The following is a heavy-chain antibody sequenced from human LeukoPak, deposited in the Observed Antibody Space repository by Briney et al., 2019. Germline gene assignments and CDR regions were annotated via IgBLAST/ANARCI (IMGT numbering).Heavy chain of an antibody. V-gene: IGHV4-4*07. CDR1: GGSISSYY. J-gene: IGHJ5*02. CDR3: ARWSVGSSGWYSWFDP. CDR2: IYTSGST. D-gene: IGHD6-19*01. Sequence: SETLSLTCTVSGGSISSYYWSWIRQPAGKGLEWIGRIYTSGSTNYNPSLTSRVTMSVVTSKNQFSLKLSSVTAADTAVYYCARWSVGSSGWYSWFDPWGQGTLVTVSS.